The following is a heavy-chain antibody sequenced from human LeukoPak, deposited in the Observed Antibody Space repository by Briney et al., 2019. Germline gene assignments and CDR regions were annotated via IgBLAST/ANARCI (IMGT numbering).Heavy chain of an antibody. Sequence: SVKVSCKASGGTFSSYAISRVRQAPRQGLEWVGGIIPIFGTANYAQKFQGRVTITADESTSTAYMELSSLRSEDTAVYYCARLEITTVTTSDYWGQGTLVTVSS. J-gene: IGHJ4*02. CDR1: GGTFSSYA. CDR2: IIPIFGTA. V-gene: IGHV1-69*01. CDR3: ARLEITTVTTSDY. D-gene: IGHD4-17*01.